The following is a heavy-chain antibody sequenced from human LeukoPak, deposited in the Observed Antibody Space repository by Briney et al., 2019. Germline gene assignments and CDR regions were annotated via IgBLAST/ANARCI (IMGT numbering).Heavy chain of an antibody. CDR1: GFTFSSYG. V-gene: IGHV3-23*01. CDR2: ISGSGGST. Sequence: GTLRLSCAASGFTFSSYGMSWVRQAPGKGLEWVSAISGSGGSTYYADSVKGRFTISRDNSKNTLYLQMHSLRAEDTAVYYCAKFSTRVVVVITPDFDYWGQGTLVTVSS. J-gene: IGHJ4*02. D-gene: IGHD3-22*01. CDR3: AKFSTRVVVVITPDFDY.